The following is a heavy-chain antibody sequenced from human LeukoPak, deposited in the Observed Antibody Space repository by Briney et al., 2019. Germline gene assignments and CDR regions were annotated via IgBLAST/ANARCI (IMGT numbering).Heavy chain of an antibody. CDR2: IYYSGNA. V-gene: IGHV4-39*07. J-gene: IGHJ5*02. CDR1: GGSINSSSYY. D-gene: IGHD2-15*01. Sequence: SETLSLTCTVSGGSINSSSYYWGWLRQPPGKGLEWVGSIYYSGNAYHNPSLESRVIISLHSSKNQFFLLLSSGAAADTAVSFWAAVYCGGSSCYDSRGWFDPWGQGTLVTVSS. CDR3: AAVYCGGSSCYDSRGWFDP.